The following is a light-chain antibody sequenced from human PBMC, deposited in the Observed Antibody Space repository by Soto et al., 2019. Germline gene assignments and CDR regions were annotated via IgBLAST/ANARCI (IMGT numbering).Light chain of an antibody. J-gene: IGLJ2*01. CDR1: SSDVGGYKY. Sequence: QSVLTQPASVSGSPGQSITISCTGTSSDVGGYKYVSWYQQHPDKAPKLIIFEVSNRPSGISSRFSGSKSGNTASLTISGLQVEDEADYYCASYTSSSTSVIFGRGTKVT. CDR3: ASYTSSSTSVI. V-gene: IGLV2-14*01. CDR2: EVS.